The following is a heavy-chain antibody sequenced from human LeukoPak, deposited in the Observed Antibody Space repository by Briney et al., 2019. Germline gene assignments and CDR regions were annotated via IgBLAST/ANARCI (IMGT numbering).Heavy chain of an antibody. CDR3: ASSYYYDSSGYSTPLDY. V-gene: IGHV4-30-4*08. CDR2: IYYSGST. CDR1: GGSFSGYY. J-gene: IGHJ4*02. Sequence: PSETLSLTCAVYGGSFSGYYWSWIRQPPGKGLEWIGYIYYSGSTYYNPSLKSRVTISVDTSKNQFSLKLSSVTAADTAVYYCASSYYYDSSGYSTPLDYWGQGTLVTVSS. D-gene: IGHD3-22*01.